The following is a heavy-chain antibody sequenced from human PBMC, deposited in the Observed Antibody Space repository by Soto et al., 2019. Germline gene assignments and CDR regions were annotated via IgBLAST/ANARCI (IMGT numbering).Heavy chain of an antibody. Sequence: QLQLQESGSGLVKPSQTLSLTCAVSGGSISSGGYSWSWIRQPPGKGLEWIGYIYHSGTTYYNPSLKSRVTISVDRSKNQYSLKLSSVTAADTAVYYCARAHYGDYGYGMDVWGQGTTVTVSS. V-gene: IGHV4-30-2*01. CDR3: ARAHYGDYGYGMDV. CDR1: GGSISSGGYS. CDR2: IYHSGTT. J-gene: IGHJ6*02. D-gene: IGHD4-17*01.